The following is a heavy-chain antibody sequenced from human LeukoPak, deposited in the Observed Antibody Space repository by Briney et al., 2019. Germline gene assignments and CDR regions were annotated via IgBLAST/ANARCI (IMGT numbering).Heavy chain of an antibody. CDR1: GGSISSYY. J-gene: IGHJ4*02. CDR2: IYYSGST. V-gene: IGHV4-59*12. CDR3: ATAAVAGHEYYFDY. D-gene: IGHD6-19*01. Sequence: KPSETLSLTCTVSGGSISSYYWSWIRQPPGKGLEWIGYIYYSGSTNYNPSLKSRVTISVDTSKNQFSLKLSSVTAADTAVYYCATAAVAGHEYYFDYWGQRTLVTVSS.